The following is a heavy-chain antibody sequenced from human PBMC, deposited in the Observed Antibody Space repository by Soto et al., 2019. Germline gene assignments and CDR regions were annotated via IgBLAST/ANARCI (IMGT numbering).Heavy chain of an antibody. Sequence: GGSLRLSCAASGFTFSGSAMHWVRQTSGKGLEWIGLIRSKTNNYATVYGASVRGRFTISRDDSKNTAYLQMNSLKTEDTAVYFCSRPDALRGTPAYWGPRTLVIVSS. CDR3: SRPDALRGTPAY. CDR2: IRSKTNNYAT. CDR1: GFTFSGSA. D-gene: IGHD1-1*01. V-gene: IGHV3-73*01. J-gene: IGHJ4*02.